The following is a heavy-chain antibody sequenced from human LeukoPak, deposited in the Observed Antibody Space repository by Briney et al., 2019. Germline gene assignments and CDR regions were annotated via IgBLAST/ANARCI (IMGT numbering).Heavy chain of an antibody. CDR2: IYYSGST. J-gene: IGHJ4*02. Sequence: SQTLSLTCTVSGGSISSGGYYWSWIRQHPGKGLEWIGYIYYSGSTYYNPSLKSRVTISVDTSKNQFSLKLSSVTAADTAVYYCARGGPHYYGSGSYPFDYWGQGTLVTVSS. CDR1: GGSISSGGYY. CDR3: ARGGPHYYGSGSYPFDY. V-gene: IGHV4-31*03. D-gene: IGHD3-10*01.